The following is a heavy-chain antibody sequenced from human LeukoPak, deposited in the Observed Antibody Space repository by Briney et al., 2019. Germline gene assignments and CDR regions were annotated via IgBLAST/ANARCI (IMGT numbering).Heavy chain of an antibody. D-gene: IGHD3-9*01. J-gene: IGHJ4*02. CDR1: GFTFSRYW. V-gene: IGHV3-7*01. Sequence: GGSLRLSCAASGFTFSRYWMSWVRQVPRKGLEWVANIKQDGGEIYYVDSVKGRFTISRDNAKNSLYLQMNSLRAEDTAVYYCARDLAGYTDYWGQGTLVTASS. CDR2: IKQDGGEI. CDR3: ARDLAGYTDY.